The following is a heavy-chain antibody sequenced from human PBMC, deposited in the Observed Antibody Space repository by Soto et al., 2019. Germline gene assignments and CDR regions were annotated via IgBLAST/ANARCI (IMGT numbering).Heavy chain of an antibody. V-gene: IGHV4-59*01. J-gene: IGHJ6*02. CDR2: IYYSGST. CDR3: ARGWVKGVNYDSSYGMDV. CDR1: GGSISSYY. D-gene: IGHD3-3*01. Sequence: SETLSLTCTVSGGSISSYYWSWIRQPPGKGLEWIGYIYYSGSTNYNHSLKSRVTISVDTSKNQFSLKLSSVTAADTAVYYCARGWVKGVNYDSSYGMDVWGQGTTVTVSS.